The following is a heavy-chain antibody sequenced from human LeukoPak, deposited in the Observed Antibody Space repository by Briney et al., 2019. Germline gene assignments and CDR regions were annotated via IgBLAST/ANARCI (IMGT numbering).Heavy chain of an antibody. CDR2: ISGSGGST. CDR1: GFTFSSYA. J-gene: IGHJ4*02. V-gene: IGHV3-23*01. Sequence: GGSLRLSCAASGFTFSSYAMSWFRQAPGKGLEWVSAISGSGGSTYYADSVKGRFTISRDNSKNTLYLQMNSLRAEDTAVYYCAKDDTGGLLWFGELLFDYWGQGTLVTVSS. D-gene: IGHD3-10*01. CDR3: AKDDTGGLLWFGELLFDY.